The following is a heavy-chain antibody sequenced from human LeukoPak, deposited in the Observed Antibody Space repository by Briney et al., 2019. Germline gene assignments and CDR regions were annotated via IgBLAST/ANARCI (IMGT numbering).Heavy chain of an antibody. J-gene: IGHJ4*02. CDR1: GFTFSSYA. D-gene: IGHD5-12*01. V-gene: IGHV3-64*01. CDR3: ARVRGGSGYDY. CDR2: ISRNGGST. Sequence: GGSLRLSCAASGFTFSSYAMHWVRQPRGEGRENVSDISRNGGSTHYANTGKGRFTISRNNSKNTLYLQMGSLRAEDMAVYYCARVRGGSGYDYWGQGTLVTVSS.